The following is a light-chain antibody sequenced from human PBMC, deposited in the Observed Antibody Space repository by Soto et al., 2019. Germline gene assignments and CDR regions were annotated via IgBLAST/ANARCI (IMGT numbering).Light chain of an antibody. CDR3: QQFNSYPPFT. Sequence: ALPLTQSPSSLSASVGDRVTITCRASQGISSALAWYQQKPVKAPKLLIYDASSLESGVPSRFSGSGSGTDFTLTISSLQPEDFATYYCQQFNSYPPFTFGPGTKVYIK. V-gene: IGKV1-13*02. J-gene: IGKJ3*01. CDR2: DAS. CDR1: QGISSA.